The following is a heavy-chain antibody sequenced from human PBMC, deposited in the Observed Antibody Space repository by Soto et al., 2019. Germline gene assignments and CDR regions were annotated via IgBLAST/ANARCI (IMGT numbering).Heavy chain of an antibody. J-gene: IGHJ4*02. CDR2: ISHNGDHT. CDR1: GFTFSDYA. V-gene: IGHV3-23*01. Sequence: EVQLLESGGGLVQPGVSLRLSCAASGFTFSDYALTWVRQAPGEGLEWVSSISHNGDHTYYADSVKGRFTISRDSSKNPVYLQMTCLIVVDKAIYYCARGGLGQVSGVDYWGQGSLVTVSS. D-gene: IGHD1-26*01. CDR3: ARGGLGQVSGVDY.